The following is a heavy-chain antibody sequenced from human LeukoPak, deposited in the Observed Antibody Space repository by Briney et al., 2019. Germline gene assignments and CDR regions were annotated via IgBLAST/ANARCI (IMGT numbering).Heavy chain of an antibody. CDR3: AKRGVVIRVILVGFHKEAYYFDS. CDR2: ISDSGGRT. D-gene: IGHD3-22*01. CDR1: GITLSNYG. Sequence: HPGGSLRLSCAVSGITLSNYGMSWVRQAPGKGLEWVAGISDSGGRTNYADSVKGRFTISRDNPKNTLYLQMNSLRAEDTAVCFCAKRGVVIRVILVGFHKEAYYFDSWGQGALVTVSS. J-gene: IGHJ4*02. V-gene: IGHV3-23*01.